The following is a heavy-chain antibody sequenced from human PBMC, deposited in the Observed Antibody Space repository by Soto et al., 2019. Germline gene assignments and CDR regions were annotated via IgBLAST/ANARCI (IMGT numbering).Heavy chain of an antibody. V-gene: IGHV4-39*01. CDR3: ARHQTSSSWYYFDY. D-gene: IGHD6-13*01. CDR1: GGSISSSSYY. J-gene: IGHJ4*02. CDR2: IYYSGST. Sequence: ASETLSLTCTVSGGSISSSSYYWGWIRQPPGKGLEWIGSIYYSGSTYYNPSLKSRVTISVDTSKNQFSLKLSSVTAADTAVYYCARHQTSSSWYYFDYWGQGALVTVSS.